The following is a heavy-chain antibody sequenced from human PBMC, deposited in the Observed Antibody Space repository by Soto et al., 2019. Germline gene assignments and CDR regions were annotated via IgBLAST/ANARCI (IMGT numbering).Heavy chain of an antibody. V-gene: IGHV1-3*01. J-gene: IGHJ6*02. CDR1: GYTFTSYA. Sequence: ASVKVSCKASGYTFTSYAMHWVRQAPGQRLEWMGWINAGNGNTKYSQKFQGRVTITRDTSASTAYMELSSLRSEDTAVYYCARDPSYYGMDVWGHGTTVPVSS. CDR2: INAGNGNT. CDR3: ARDPSYYGMDV.